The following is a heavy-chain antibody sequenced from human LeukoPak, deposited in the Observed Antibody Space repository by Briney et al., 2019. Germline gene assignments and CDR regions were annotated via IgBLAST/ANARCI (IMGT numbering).Heavy chain of an antibody. Sequence: GGSLRLSCAASGFTFSDYYMSWIRQAPGKALEWVSYVSSGSSTIYYADSVKGRFTVSRDNGKRSLYLHMNSLRAEDTAMYYCAKEGYYGSGSYYPSLDYWGQGTLVTVSS. J-gene: IGHJ4*02. CDR2: VSSGSSTI. V-gene: IGHV3-11*04. D-gene: IGHD3-10*01. CDR1: GFTFSDYY. CDR3: AKEGYYGSGSYYPSLDY.